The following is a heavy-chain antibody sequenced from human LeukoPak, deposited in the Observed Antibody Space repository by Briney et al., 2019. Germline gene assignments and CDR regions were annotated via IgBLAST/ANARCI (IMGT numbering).Heavy chain of an antibody. CDR1: EFTFANFW. V-gene: IGHV3-74*01. Sequence: GGSPRLSCAASEFTFANFWMHWVRQAPGKGLVWVSRITNDGTGTTYADSVKGRFTISRDNAKNTLYLQLNSLRAEDTAVYYCARGGTASFDLWGQGTLVTVSS. J-gene: IGHJ5*02. CDR2: ITNDGTGT. CDR3: ARGGTASFDL. D-gene: IGHD1-1*01.